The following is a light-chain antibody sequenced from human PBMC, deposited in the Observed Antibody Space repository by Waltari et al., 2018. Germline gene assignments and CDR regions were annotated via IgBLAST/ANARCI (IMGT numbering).Light chain of an antibody. J-gene: IGKJ1*01. CDR2: QTS. V-gene: IGKV1-5*03. CDR1: RNVSPW. CDR3: LQYNGEPRT. Sequence: DTQMNQSPANLSAFVGDRVTISCRASRNVSPWLAWHQQKPGKAPKLLIYQTSILESGVPSRFSGSGSGTEFTLTISSLQPEDFATYYCLQYNGEPRTFGQGTKVEV.